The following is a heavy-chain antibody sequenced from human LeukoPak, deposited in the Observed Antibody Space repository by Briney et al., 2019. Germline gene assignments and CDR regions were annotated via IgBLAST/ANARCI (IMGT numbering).Heavy chain of an antibody. D-gene: IGHD6-13*01. J-gene: IGHJ6*02. V-gene: IGHV3-21*01. CDR2: IRGSSSYI. Sequence: GGSLRLSCAASGFTFSSYSMNWVRQAPGKGLEWVSSIRGSSSYIYYADSVKGRFTISRDNAKNSLYPQMNSLRAEDTAVYYCAKQLVPGPDYYYYYGMDVWGQGTTVTVSS. CDR3: AKQLVPGPDYYYYYGMDV. CDR1: GFTFSSYS.